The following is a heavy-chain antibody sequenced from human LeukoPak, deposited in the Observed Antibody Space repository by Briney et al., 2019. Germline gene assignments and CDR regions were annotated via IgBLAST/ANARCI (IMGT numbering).Heavy chain of an antibody. V-gene: IGHV3-73*01. J-gene: IGHJ4*02. CDR2: IRSKANSYAT. D-gene: IGHD3-3*01. Sequence: PGGSLRLSCAASGFTFSGSAMHWVRQASGKGLEWVGRIRSKANSYATAYAASVKGRFTISRDDSKNTAYLQMNSLKTEDTAVYYCTSRRMPSGEDYFDYWGQGTLVTVSS. CDR1: GFTFSGSA. CDR3: TSRRMPSGEDYFDY.